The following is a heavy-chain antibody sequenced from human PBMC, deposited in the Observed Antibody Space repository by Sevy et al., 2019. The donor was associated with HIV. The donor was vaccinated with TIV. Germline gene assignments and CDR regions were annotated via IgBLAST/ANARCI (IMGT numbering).Heavy chain of an antibody. V-gene: IGHV1-8*01. CDR2: MNPNNGDT. CDR1: GYTFTSYY. CDR3: ARVGDFSGNSEGFDF. Sequence: ASVKVSCQTSGYTFTSYYINWVRQTSGQGLEWMGWMNPNNGDTGSAQKFQGRFTMTRTTSISTAYMELRSLGFEDMGVYYCARVGDFSGNSEGFDFWGQGTLVTVSS. D-gene: IGHD1-26*01. J-gene: IGHJ4*02.